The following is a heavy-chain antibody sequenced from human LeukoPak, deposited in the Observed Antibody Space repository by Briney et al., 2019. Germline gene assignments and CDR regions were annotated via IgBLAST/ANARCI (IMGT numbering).Heavy chain of an antibody. V-gene: IGHV1-69*05. J-gene: IGHJ6*03. CDR2: IIPIFGTA. D-gene: IGHD3-3*01. CDR1: GGTFSSYA. Sequence: ASVKVSCKASGGTFSSYAISWVRQASGQGLEWMGGIIPIFGTANYAQKFQGRVTITTDESTSTAYMELSSLRSEDTAVYYCARSNDFWNSAYYYYYYMDVWGKGTTVTVSS. CDR3: ARSNDFWNSAYYYYYYMDV.